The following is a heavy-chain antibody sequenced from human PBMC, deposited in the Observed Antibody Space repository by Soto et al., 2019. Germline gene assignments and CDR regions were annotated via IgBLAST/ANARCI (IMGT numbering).Heavy chain of an antibody. CDR3: ARGVMVLTGYYNNWFDP. D-gene: IGHD3-9*01. Sequence: ASVKVSCKASGYTFTSYDINWVRQATGQGLEWMGWMNPNSGNTGYAQKFQGRVTMTRNTSISTAYMELSSLRSEDTAVYYCARGVMVLTGYYNNWFDPWGQGTLVTVSS. J-gene: IGHJ5*02. CDR2: MNPNSGNT. CDR1: GYTFTSYD. V-gene: IGHV1-8*01.